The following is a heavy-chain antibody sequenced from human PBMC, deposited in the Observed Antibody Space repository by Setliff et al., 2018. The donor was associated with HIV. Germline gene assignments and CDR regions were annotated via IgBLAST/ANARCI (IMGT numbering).Heavy chain of an antibody. Sequence: SETLSLTCSVSGASISSSSNSWGWIRQPPGKGLEWIGSLYSSGRTYYKSSLKSRVNISVDASRNQFSLRLDSLTAADTAIYYCARRGSSWYSHWFDPWGQGTLVTVSS. V-gene: IGHV4-39*01. D-gene: IGHD6-13*01. CDR2: LYSSGRT. CDR3: ARRGSSWYSHWFDP. J-gene: IGHJ5*02. CDR1: GASISSSSNS.